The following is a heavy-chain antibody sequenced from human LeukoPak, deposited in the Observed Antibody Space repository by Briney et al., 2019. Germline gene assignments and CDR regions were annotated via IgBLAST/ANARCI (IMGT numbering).Heavy chain of an antibody. CDR1: EFIFSTYE. Sequence: GGSLRLSCATPEFIFSTYEMHWFRQTPGKGREYFSGISGNGLSSYYAISVKGRFTISRDNSKNTLYLQMGSLKTEDMAVYYCARSTEGTAHFDQWGQGTLVIVSS. D-gene: IGHD1-7*01. CDR2: ISGNGLSS. J-gene: IGHJ5*02. V-gene: IGHV3-64*01. CDR3: ARSTEGTAHFDQ.